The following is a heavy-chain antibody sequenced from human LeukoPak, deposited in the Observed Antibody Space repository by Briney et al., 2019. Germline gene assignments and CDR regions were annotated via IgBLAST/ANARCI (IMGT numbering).Heavy chain of an antibody. J-gene: IGHJ5*02. D-gene: IGHD5-24*01. CDR2: ISGGGGST. V-gene: IGHV3-43*02. CDR3: AKETEMATNWFDP. CDR1: GFTFDDYA. Sequence: GGSLRLSCSASGFTFDDYAMRWVRQAPGKGLEWVSLISGGGGSTYYADSVKGRFTISRDNSKNSLYLQMNSLRTEDTALYYCAKETEMATNWFDPWGQGTLVTVSS.